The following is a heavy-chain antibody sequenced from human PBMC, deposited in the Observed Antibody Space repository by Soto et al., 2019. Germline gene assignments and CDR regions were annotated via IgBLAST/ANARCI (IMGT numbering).Heavy chain of an antibody. J-gene: IGHJ3*02. D-gene: IGHD4-17*01. CDR3: ARQEGADYGDYVWRAYAFDI. CDR2: IYYSGST. CDR1: GGSISSSSYY. V-gene: IGHV4-39*01. Sequence: TSETLSLTCTVSGGSISSSSYYWGWIRQPPGKGLEWIGSIYYSGSTYYNPSLKSRVTISVDTSKNQFSLKLSSVTAADTAVYYCARQEGADYGDYVWRAYAFDIWGQGTMVTVSS.